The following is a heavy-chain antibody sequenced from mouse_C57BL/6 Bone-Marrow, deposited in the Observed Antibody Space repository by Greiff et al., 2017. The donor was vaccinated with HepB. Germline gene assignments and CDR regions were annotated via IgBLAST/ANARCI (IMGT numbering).Heavy chain of an antibody. CDR1: GFTFSSYA. CDR3: AGIYDGVGY. J-gene: IGHJ4*01. D-gene: IGHD2-3*01. V-gene: IGHV5-4*01. Sequence: EVQVVESGGGLVKPGGSLKLSCAASGFTFSSYAMSWVRQTPEKRLEWVATISDGGSYTYYPDNVKGRFTISRDNAKNNLYLQMSHLKSEDTAMYYCAGIYDGVGYWGQGTSVTVSS. CDR2: ISDGGSYT.